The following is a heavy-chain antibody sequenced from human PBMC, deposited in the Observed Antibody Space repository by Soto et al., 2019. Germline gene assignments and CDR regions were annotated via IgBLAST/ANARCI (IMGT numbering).Heavy chain of an antibody. CDR3: TRGTGMSHSWYADS. V-gene: IGHV1-69*13. CDR2: IIPIFGTA. Sequence: SVKVSCKASGGIFNTYALSWVRQAPGQGLEWMGGIIPIFGTANYAQKFQGSVTITADESTNTTYMELSSLRSDDTAVYYCTRGTGMSHSWYADSWGQGTRVTVSS. D-gene: IGHD6-13*01. CDR1: GGIFNTYA. J-gene: IGHJ5*02.